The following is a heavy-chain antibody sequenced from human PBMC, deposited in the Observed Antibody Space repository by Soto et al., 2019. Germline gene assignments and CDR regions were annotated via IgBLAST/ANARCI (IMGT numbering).Heavy chain of an antibody. V-gene: IGHV4-61*08. CDR3: ARDQRSWPVDY. Sequence: PSDPLSLTCRVSGDSVTSGDYYWIWIRQPPGQGLEWIGHVYFSASTNYIPSLKSRLTMSVDTAKNQFSLKLNSVTAADTAVYYCARDQRSWPVDYWGQGTLVTVSS. CDR1: GDSVTSGDYY. J-gene: IGHJ4*02. CDR2: VYFSAST. D-gene: IGHD6-13*01.